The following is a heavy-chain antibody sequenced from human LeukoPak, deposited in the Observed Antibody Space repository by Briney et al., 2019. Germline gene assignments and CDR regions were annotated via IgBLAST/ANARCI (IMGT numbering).Heavy chain of an antibody. CDR3: ASRSINWYRGNNWFDP. V-gene: IGHV1-8*01. Sequence: ASVKVSCKASGYTFTSYDINWVRQATGQGLEWMGWMNPNSGNTGYAQKFQGRVTMTRNTSISTAYMELSSLRSEDTAVYYCASRSINWYRGNNWFDPWGQGTLVTVSS. D-gene: IGHD6-13*01. J-gene: IGHJ5*02. CDR2: MNPNSGNT. CDR1: GYTFTSYD.